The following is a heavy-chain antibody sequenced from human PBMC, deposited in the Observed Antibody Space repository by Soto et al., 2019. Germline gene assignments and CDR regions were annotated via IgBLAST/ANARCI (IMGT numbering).Heavy chain of an antibody. CDR3: ARGPTYSSGWYPSYYFDY. V-gene: IGHV4-34*01. D-gene: IGHD6-19*01. CDR1: GGSFSGYY. CDR2: INHSGST. Sequence: SETLSLTCAVYGGSFSGYYWSWIRQPPGKGLEWIGEINHSGSTNYNPSLKSRVTISVDTSKNQFSLKLSSVTAADTAVYYCARGPTYSSGWYPSYYFDYWGQGTLVTVSS. J-gene: IGHJ4*02.